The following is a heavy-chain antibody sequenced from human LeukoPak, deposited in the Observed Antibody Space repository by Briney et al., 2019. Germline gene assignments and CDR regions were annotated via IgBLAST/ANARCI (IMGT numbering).Heavy chain of an antibody. Sequence: SETLSLTCTVSGGSISSGDYYWSWIRQPPGKGLGWIGYIYYSGSTYYNPSLKSRVTISVDTSKNQFSLKLSSVTAADTAVYYCASSFGESRLFDYWGQGTLVTVSS. V-gene: IGHV4-30-4*01. CDR3: ASSFGESRLFDY. CDR2: IYYSGST. J-gene: IGHJ4*02. CDR1: GGSISSGDYY. D-gene: IGHD3-10*01.